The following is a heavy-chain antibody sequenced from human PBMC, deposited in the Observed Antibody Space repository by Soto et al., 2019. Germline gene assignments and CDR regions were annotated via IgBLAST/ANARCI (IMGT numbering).Heavy chain of an antibody. CDR3: ASGETLYYDFWSGYQTGFDY. CDR2: ISSSSSTI. D-gene: IGHD3-3*01. CDR1: GFTFSSYS. Sequence: GGSLRLSCAASGFTFSSYSMNWVRQAPGKGLEWVSYISSSSSTIYYADSVKGRFTISRDNAKNSLYLQMNSLRDEDTAVYYCASGETLYYDFWSGYQTGFDYWGQGTLVTVSS. V-gene: IGHV3-48*02. J-gene: IGHJ4*02.